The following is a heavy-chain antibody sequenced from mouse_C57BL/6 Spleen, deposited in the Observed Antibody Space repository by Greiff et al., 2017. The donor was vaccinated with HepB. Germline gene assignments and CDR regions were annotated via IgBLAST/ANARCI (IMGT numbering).Heavy chain of an antibody. Sequence: QVQLQQPGAELVKPGASVKMSCKASGYTFTSYWITWVKQRPGQGLEWIGDIYPGSGSTNYNEKFKSKATLTVDTSSSTAYMQLSSLTSEDSAVYYCARYLLWPLGAMDYWGQGTSVAVSS. D-gene: IGHD2-1*01. CDR2: IYPGSGST. J-gene: IGHJ4*01. V-gene: IGHV1-55*01. CDR3: ARYLLWPLGAMDY. CDR1: GYTFTSYW.